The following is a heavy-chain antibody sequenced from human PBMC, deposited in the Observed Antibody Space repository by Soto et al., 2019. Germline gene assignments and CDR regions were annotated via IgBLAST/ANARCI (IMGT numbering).Heavy chain of an antibody. Sequence: ASVKVSCKASGYTFTSYGISWVRQAPGQGLEWMGWISAYNGNTNYAQKLQGRVTMTTDTSTSTAYMGLRSLRSDDTAVYYCARVLLWFGELSSDFDYWGQGTLVTVSS. CDR1: GYTFTSYG. V-gene: IGHV1-18*01. CDR3: ARVLLWFGELSSDFDY. CDR2: ISAYNGNT. D-gene: IGHD3-10*01. J-gene: IGHJ4*02.